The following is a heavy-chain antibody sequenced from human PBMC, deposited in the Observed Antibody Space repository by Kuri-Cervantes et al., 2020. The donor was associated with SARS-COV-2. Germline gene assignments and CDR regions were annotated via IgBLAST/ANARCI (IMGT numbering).Heavy chain of an antibody. CDR2: IYDSGST. V-gene: IGHV4-59*08. Sequence: SETLSLTCTVSGGSISSYYWSWIRQPPGKGLEWIGYIYDSGSTNYNPSLKSRATISVDTSKNQFSLKLSSVTAADTAVYYCARHPHAVAGPIDYWGQGTLVTVSS. CDR3: ARHPHAVAGPIDY. J-gene: IGHJ4*02. CDR1: GGSISSYY. D-gene: IGHD6-19*01.